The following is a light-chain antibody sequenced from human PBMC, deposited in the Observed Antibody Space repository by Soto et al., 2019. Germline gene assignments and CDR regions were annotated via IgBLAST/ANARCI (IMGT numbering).Light chain of an antibody. Sequence: DIQMTQSPSSLSASVGDTVTITCRASQDISKSLVWFQQKPGKAPKSLIYGASNLQSGVPSRFSGSGSGTEFTLTINNLQPEDFATYFCQHYKSYPLTFGGGTKVEIK. CDR1: QDISKS. CDR3: QHYKSYPLT. V-gene: IGKV1-16*01. J-gene: IGKJ4*01. CDR2: GAS.